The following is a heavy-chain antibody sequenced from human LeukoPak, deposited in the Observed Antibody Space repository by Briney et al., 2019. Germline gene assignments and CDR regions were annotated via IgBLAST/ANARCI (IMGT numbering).Heavy chain of an antibody. V-gene: IGHV1-18*01. Sequence: ASVKVSCKASGYTFTSYGISWVRQAPGQGLEWMGWISAYNGNTNYAQKLQGRVTITRDTSASTAYMELSSMRSEDTAVYYCARADSGSYSGGFDYWGQGTLVTVSS. D-gene: IGHD1-26*01. CDR3: ARADSGSYSGGFDY. CDR1: GYTFTSYG. CDR2: ISAYNGNT. J-gene: IGHJ4*02.